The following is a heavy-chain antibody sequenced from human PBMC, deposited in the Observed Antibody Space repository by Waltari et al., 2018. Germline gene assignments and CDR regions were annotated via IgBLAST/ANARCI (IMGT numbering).Heavy chain of an antibody. J-gene: IGHJ4*02. CDR3: ARDKWGFDF. CDR2: IYGATGST. D-gene: IGHD7-27*01. CDR1: GYSISSGYG. V-gene: IGHV4-38-2*02. Sequence: QVQLQESGPGLVRPSETLSLFCTVSGYSISSGYGWGWIRQPPGKGLEWIGQIYGATGSTYYNPSLKSRVSISKDTSKNHFSLKLTSVSAADTAVYYCARDKWGFDFWGQGALVTVSS.